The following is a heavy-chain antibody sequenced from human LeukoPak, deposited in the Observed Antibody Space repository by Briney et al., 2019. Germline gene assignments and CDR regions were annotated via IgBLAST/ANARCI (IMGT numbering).Heavy chain of an antibody. J-gene: IGHJ3*02. CDR2: IIPAFGTA. Sequence: SVKVSCKASGGSLSNYAITWVRQTPGQGLEWLGVIIPAFGTADYAQTLQGRVTITTDDSTSTAFLDLGSLRSADTAVYYCARSFGGVLANDAFDIWGQGTLITVS. V-gene: IGHV1-69*05. CDR3: ARSFGGVLANDAFDI. D-gene: IGHD3-16*02. CDR1: GGSLSNYA.